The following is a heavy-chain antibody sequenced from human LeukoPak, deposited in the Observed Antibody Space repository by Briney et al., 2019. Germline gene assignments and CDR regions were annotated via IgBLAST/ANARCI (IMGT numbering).Heavy chain of an antibody. CDR1: GYSFPSYW. J-gene: IGHJ3*02. V-gene: IGHV5-51*01. CDR3: ARHRSYYSAMCASDI. CDR2: IYPGDSDT. D-gene: IGHD1-26*01. Sequence: GESLKISCKVSGYSFPSYWITWVRQMPGKGLEWMGIIYPGDSDTRYSPSFQGQVTISADKSISTAYLQWSSLKASDTAMYYCARHRSYYSAMCASDIWGQGTMVTVS.